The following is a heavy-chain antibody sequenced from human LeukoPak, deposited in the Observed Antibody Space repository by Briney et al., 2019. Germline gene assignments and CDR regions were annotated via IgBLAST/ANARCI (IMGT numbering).Heavy chain of an antibody. J-gene: IGHJ4*02. CDR3: ARRKGSCSGGSCYHSVFDY. Sequence: PSETLSLTCAVYGGSFSGYYWSWIRQPPGKGLEWIGEINHSGSTNYNPSLKSRVTISVDTSKNQFSLKLSSVTAADTAVYYCARRKGSCSGGSCYHSVFDYWGQGTLVTVSS. CDR1: GGSFSGYY. D-gene: IGHD2-15*01. V-gene: IGHV4-34*01. CDR2: INHSGST.